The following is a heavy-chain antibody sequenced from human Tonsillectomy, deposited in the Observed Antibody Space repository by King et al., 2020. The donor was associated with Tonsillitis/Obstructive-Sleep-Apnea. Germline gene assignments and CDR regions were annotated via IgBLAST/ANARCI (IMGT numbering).Heavy chain of an antibody. CDR2: IEYDGSNK. V-gene: IGHV3-30*04. CDR3: ARGGGLPTVTAEDLDY. D-gene: IGHD4-11*01. J-gene: IGHJ4*02. CDR1: GFTFSSYA. Sequence: VQLVESGGGVVQPGRSLRLSCAASGFTFSSYAMHWVRQAPGKGLEWVAVIEYDGSNKYYAETVKGRFTIPRDNSKNSLYLQMNSLRAEDTAVYYCARGGGLPTVTAEDLDYWGQGTLVTVSS.